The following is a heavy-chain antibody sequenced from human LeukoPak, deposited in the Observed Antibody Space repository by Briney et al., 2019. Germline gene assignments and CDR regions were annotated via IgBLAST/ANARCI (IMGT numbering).Heavy chain of an antibody. V-gene: IGHV4-34*01. Sequence: SETLSLTCFVYGGSFSDYFWSWIRQPPGKGLEWIGEINDGGSTNYNPSLMNRVIVSVDTPKKEFSLMMNSVTAADTALYYCARFSKITRGDWGDAFDMWGQGTMVTVSS. D-gene: IGHD2-21*02. CDR3: ARFSKITRGDWGDAFDM. CDR2: INDGGST. CDR1: GGSFSDYF. J-gene: IGHJ3*02.